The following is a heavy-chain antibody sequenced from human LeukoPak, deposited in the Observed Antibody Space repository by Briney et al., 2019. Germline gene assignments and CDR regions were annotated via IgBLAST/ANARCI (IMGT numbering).Heavy chain of an antibody. V-gene: IGHV1-46*01. J-gene: IGHJ4*02. D-gene: IGHD3-10*01. Sequence: GASVNVSCKASGYTFTSYDINWVRQAPGQGLEWMGIINPSGGSTSYAQKFQGRVTMTRDTSTSTVYMELSSLRSEDTAVYYCARSRGKGVRPLAPFDYWGQGTLVTVSS. CDR2: INPSGGST. CDR3: ARSRGKGVRPLAPFDY. CDR1: GYTFTSYD.